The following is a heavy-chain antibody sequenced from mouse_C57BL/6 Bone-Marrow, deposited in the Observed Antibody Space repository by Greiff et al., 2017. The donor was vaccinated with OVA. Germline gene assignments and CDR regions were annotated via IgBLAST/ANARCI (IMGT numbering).Heavy chain of an antibody. CDR3: ARRGSDGTGGYYAMDY. Sequence: QVTLKVSGPGILQSSPTLSLTCSFSGFSLNTSNMGVSWIRQPSGKGLEWLAHLYWDDDKRYNPSLKSGLTISKHTSRNQVFLKSTSVDTGDTATYDCARRGSDGTGGYYAMDYWGQGTSVTVSS. V-gene: IGHV8-12*01. CDR2: LYWDDDK. CDR1: GFSLNTSNMG. D-gene: IGHD1-1*01. J-gene: IGHJ4*01.